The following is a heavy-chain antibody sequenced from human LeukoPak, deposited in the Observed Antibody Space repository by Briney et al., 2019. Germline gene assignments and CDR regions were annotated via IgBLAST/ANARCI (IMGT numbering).Heavy chain of an antibody. D-gene: IGHD7-27*01. Sequence: PGGSLRLSCAASGFTFHDHGMDWVRQAPGKGLEWVAVIAGDGGVKQYADFVTGRFSLSRDNSKNPLFLEMNGLTVEDTAVYYCAREATWGQWYFDLWGQGAPVTVSS. J-gene: IGHJ4*02. CDR1: GFTFHDHG. V-gene: IGHV3-30*03. CDR3: AREATWGQWYFDL. CDR2: IAGDGGVK.